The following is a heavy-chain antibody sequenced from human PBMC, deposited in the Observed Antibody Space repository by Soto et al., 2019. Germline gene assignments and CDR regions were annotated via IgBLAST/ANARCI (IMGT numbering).Heavy chain of an antibody. D-gene: IGHD1-26*01. CDR3: ARQLGSSGSYFDAFDI. CDR2: IYPGDSDT. CDR1: GYSFTSYW. J-gene: IGHJ3*02. Sequence: GESLKISCKGSGYSFTSYWIGWVRQMPGKGLEWMGIIYPGDSDTRYSPSFQGQVTISADKSISTAYLQWSSLKASDTAMYYCARQLGSSGSYFDAFDIWGQGTMVTVSS. V-gene: IGHV5-51*01.